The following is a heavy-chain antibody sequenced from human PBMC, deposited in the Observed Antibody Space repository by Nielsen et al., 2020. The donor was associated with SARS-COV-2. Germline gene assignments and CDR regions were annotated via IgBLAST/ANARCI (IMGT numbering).Heavy chain of an antibody. V-gene: IGHV3-33*01. D-gene: IGHD6-13*01. Sequence: GGSLRLSCAASGFTFSSYGMHWVRQAPGKGLEWVAVIWYDGSNKYYADSVKGRFTISRDNSKNTLYLQMNSLRAEDTAVYYCAREGYSSSWSEYYFDYWGQGTLATVSS. CDR3: AREGYSSSWSEYYFDY. CDR2: IWYDGSNK. J-gene: IGHJ4*02. CDR1: GFTFSSYG.